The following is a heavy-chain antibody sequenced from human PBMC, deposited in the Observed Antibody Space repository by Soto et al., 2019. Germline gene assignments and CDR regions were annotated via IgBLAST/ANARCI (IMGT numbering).Heavy chain of an antibody. CDR1: GYSISSGYY. J-gene: IGHJ3*02. V-gene: IGHV4-38-2*02. CDR2: IYDSGST. Sequence: PSETPSLTCAVSGYSISSGYYWGWIRHPRGKGLEGLGGIYDSGSTYYSPPLKPRVAISVHPFKNQVSLKLSPVTAADTAVDYCGRDQWELFLLEFRVRWQYAFGNRGQGTLV. CDR3: GRDQWELFLLEFRVRWQYAFGN. D-gene: IGHD1-26*01.